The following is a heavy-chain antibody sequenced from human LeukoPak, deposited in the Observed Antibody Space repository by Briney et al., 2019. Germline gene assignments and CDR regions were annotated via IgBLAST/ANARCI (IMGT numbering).Heavy chain of an antibody. Sequence: AGGSLRLSCAASGFSFSNALMRWVRQAPGKGLEWVSAISGSGGSTYYADSVQGRFTISRDKSKNTLYLQMNSLRAGDTAVYYCAKGLAVAGHFDYWGQGTLVTVSS. J-gene: IGHJ4*02. CDR2: ISGSGGST. CDR3: AKGLAVAGHFDY. V-gene: IGHV3-23*01. D-gene: IGHD6-19*01. CDR1: GFSFSNAL.